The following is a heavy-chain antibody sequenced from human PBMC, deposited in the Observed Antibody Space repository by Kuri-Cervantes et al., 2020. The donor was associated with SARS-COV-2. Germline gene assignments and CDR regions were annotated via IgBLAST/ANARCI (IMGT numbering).Heavy chain of an antibody. D-gene: IGHD3-3*01. CDR3: ASGPGLRFLEWEDPFDY. J-gene: IGHJ4*02. CDR1: GYTFTSYV. CDR2: MNPISGNT. Sequence: ASVKVSCKASGYTFTSYVINWVRQATGQGLEWMGWMNPISGNTGYAQKFQGCVTMTSNTSISTAYMELSSLRSGDTAVYYCASGPGLRFLEWEDPFDYWGQGTLVTVSS. V-gene: IGHV1-8*01.